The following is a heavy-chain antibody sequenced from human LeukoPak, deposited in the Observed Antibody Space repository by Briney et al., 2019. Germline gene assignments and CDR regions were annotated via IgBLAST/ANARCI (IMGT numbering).Heavy chain of an antibody. D-gene: IGHD6-13*01. V-gene: IGHV3-33*05. Sequence: GGSLRLSCAVSGFTFSTYGLHWVRQAPGKGLEWVAVVSFEGKYTYYADSVKGRFTISRDNSKSTAYLQMNSLRVEDTAVYYCATTAATAGGPYWGQGTLVTVSS. J-gene: IGHJ4*02. CDR3: ATTAATAGGPY. CDR1: GFTFSTYG. CDR2: VSFEGKYT.